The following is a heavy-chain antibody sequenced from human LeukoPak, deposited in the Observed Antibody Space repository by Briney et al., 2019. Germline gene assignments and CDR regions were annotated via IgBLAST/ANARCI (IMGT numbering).Heavy chain of an antibody. J-gene: IGHJ5*02. CDR1: GGSISSSTYY. Sequence: KPSETLSLTCTVSGGSISSSTYYWGWIRQPPGKGLEWIGSIYYSGSTYYNPSLKSRVTISVDTSKNQFSLKLSSVTAADTAVYYCARHAPTIFGVPTPFNRFDPWGQGTLVTVSS. CDR2: IYYSGST. CDR3: ARHAPTIFGVPTPFNRFDP. D-gene: IGHD3-3*01. V-gene: IGHV4-39*01.